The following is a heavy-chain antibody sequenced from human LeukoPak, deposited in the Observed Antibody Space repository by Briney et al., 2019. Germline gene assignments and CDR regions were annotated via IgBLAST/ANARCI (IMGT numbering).Heavy chain of an antibody. D-gene: IGHD4-17*01. CDR1: GYTFTGYY. J-gene: IGHJ4*02. Sequence: ASVKVSCKASGYTFTGYYMHWVRQAPGQGLEWMGWINPNSGGTNYAQKFQGRVTMTRDTYISTAYMELSRLRSDDTAVYYCARDWFYDYGDWSWGQGTLVTVSS. CDR3: ARDWFYDYGDWS. V-gene: IGHV1-2*02. CDR2: INPNSGGT.